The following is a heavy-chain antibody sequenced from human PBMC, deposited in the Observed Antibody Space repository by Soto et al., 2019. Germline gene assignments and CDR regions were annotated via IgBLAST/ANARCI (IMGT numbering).Heavy chain of an antibody. CDR3: AGHRVLIAVAGTANFDY. D-gene: IGHD6-19*01. V-gene: IGHV4-39*01. CDR2: IYYSGST. CDR1: GGSISSSSYY. J-gene: IGHJ4*02. Sequence: PSETLSLTCTVSGGSISSSSYYWGWIRQPPGKGLEWIGSIYYSGSTYYNPSLKSRVTISVDTSKNQFSLKLSSVTAADTAVYYCAGHRVLIAVAGTANFDYWGQGTLVTVSS.